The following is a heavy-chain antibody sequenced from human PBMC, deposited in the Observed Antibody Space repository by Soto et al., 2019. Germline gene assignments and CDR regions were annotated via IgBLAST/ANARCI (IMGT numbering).Heavy chain of an antibody. D-gene: IGHD2-2*01. J-gene: IGHJ6*02. CDR1: GFTFSSYG. V-gene: IGHV3-33*01. CDR2: IWYDGSNK. Sequence: QVQLVESGGGVVQPGRSLRLSCAASGFTFSSYGMHWVRQAPGKGLEWVAVIWYDGSNKCYADSVKGRFTISRDNSKNTLYLQMNSLRAEDTAVYYCARARPLGYCSSTSCYTSNYYYGMDVWGQGTTVTVSS. CDR3: ARARPLGYCSSTSCYTSNYYYGMDV.